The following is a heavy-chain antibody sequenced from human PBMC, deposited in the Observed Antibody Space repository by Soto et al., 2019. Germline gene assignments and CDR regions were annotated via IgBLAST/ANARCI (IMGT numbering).Heavy chain of an antibody. CDR3: ARDRNSEYFDY. J-gene: IGHJ4*02. CDR2: IYYIFST. V-gene: IGHV4-59*01. Sequence: SETLSLTCTVSGGSISSYYWIWIRQPPVNGLEFIGYIYYIFSTNYNPSLKSRFTISLYTSKNHFSLKLISLTAADTAVYYCARDRNSEYFDYWGQGTLVTVSS. CDR1: GGSISSYY.